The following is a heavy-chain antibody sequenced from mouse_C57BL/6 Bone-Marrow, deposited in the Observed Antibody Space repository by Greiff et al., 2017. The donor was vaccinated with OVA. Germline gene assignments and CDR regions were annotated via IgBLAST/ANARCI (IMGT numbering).Heavy chain of an antibody. CDR3: ARSPYYYGSMDY. CDR2: ISNGGGRT. Sequence: EVQGVESGGGLVQPGGSLKLSCAASGFTFSDYYMYWVRQTPEKRLEWVAYISNGGGRTYYPDTVKGRFTISRDNAKNTLYLQMSRLKSEDTAMYYCARSPYYYGSMDYWGQGTSVTVSS. J-gene: IGHJ4*01. CDR1: GFTFSDYY. D-gene: IGHD1-1*01. V-gene: IGHV5-12*01.